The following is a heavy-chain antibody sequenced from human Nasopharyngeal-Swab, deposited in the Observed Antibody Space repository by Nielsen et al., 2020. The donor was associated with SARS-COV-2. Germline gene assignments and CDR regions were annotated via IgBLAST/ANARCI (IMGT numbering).Heavy chain of an antibody. V-gene: IGHV3-48*02. CDR2: ISSSSSTI. J-gene: IGHJ6*02. CDR1: GFTFSSYS. Sequence: LKISCAASGFTFSSYSMNWVRQAPGKGLEWVSYISSSSSTIYYADSVKGRFTISRDNAKNSLYVLMNSLRDEDTAVYYCARVLREKAYCHYGMDVWGQGTTVTVSS. CDR3: ARVLREKAYCHYGMDV.